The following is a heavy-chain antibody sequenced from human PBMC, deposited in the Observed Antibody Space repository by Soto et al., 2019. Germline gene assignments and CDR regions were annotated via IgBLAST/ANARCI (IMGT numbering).Heavy chain of an antibody. V-gene: IGHV1-69*06. CDR1: GGTFSSYA. CDR2: IIPIFGTA. D-gene: IGHD2-21*01. CDR3: AREPRWGDQH. Sequence: VASVKVSCKASGGTFSSYAISWVRQAPGQGLEWMGGIIPIFGTANYAQKFQGRVTITADKSTSTAYMELSSLRSEDTAVYYCAREPRWGDQHWGQGTLVTVSS. J-gene: IGHJ1*01.